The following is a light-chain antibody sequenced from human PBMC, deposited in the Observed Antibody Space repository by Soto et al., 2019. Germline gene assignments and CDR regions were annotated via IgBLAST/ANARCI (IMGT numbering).Light chain of an antibody. J-gene: IGLJ2*01. CDR1: SSGVGAYNY. CDR2: DVA. CDR3: SSYTIRSTVV. Sequence: QSALTQPASVSGSPGQSITISCTGTSSGVGAYNYVSWYQHHPGKAPKLMIYDVANRPSGVSNRFSGSKSGNTASLTISGLQAEYEADYYCSSYTIRSTVVFGGGTKLTVL. V-gene: IGLV2-14*03.